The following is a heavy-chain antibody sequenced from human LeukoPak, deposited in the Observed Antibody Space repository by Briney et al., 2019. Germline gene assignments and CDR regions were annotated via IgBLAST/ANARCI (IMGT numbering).Heavy chain of an antibody. CDR3: ARSVYDFWSGYYGI. D-gene: IGHD3-3*01. Sequence: SETLSLTCTVSGGSISSYYWSWIRQPPGKGLEWIGYIYYSGSTNYNPSLKSRVTISVDTSKNQSSLKLSSVTAADTAVYYCARSVYDFWSGYYGIWGQGTLVTVSS. V-gene: IGHV4-59*01. J-gene: IGHJ4*02. CDR2: IYYSGST. CDR1: GGSISSYY.